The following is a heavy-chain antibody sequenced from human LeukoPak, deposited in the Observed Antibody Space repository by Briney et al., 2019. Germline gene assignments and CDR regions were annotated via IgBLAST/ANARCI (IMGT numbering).Heavy chain of an antibody. CDR1: GFTFSSYA. J-gene: IGHJ4*02. Sequence: GGSLRLSCAASGFTFSSYAMSWVRQAPGKGLGWVSAISGSGGSTYYADSVKGRFTISRDNSKNTLYLQMNSLRAEDTAVYYCARGTYSSGWYGYSDFWGRGTLVTASS. V-gene: IGHV3-23*01. D-gene: IGHD6-19*01. CDR2: ISGSGGST. CDR3: ARGTYSSGWYGYSDF.